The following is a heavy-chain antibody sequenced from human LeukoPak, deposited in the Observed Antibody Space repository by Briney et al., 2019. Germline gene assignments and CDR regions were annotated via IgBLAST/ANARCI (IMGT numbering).Heavy chain of an antibody. CDR2: INPNSGGT. D-gene: IGHD3-22*01. Sequence: ASVKVSCKASGGTFSSYAISWVRQAPGQGLEWMGRINPNSGGTNYAQKFQGRVTMTRDTSISTAYMELSRLRSDDTAVYYCARDLDEGTYYYDSSGYFPGYWGQGTLVTVSS. CDR3: ARDLDEGTYYYDSSGYFPGY. J-gene: IGHJ4*02. V-gene: IGHV1-2*02. CDR1: GGTFSSYA.